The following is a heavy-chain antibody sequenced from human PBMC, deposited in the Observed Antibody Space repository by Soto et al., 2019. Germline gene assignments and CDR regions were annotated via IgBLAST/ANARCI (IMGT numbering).Heavy chain of an antibody. V-gene: IGHV3-74*01. CDR2: ITDDGSTT. CDR1: VFIFKMYW. D-gene: IGHD3-10*01. Sequence: PGGSLRLSCETSVFIFKMYWMHWVRQVPGQGPQWVARITDDGSTTYYAASVEGRFTISRDNAKNALYLQMTSLRPDDTAVYYCTRGPRPTSIGTGAFWGQGTLVTVSS. J-gene: IGHJ4*02. CDR3: TRGPRPTSIGTGAF.